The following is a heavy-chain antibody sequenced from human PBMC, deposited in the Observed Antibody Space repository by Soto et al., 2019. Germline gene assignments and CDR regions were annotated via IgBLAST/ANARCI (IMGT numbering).Heavy chain of an antibody. CDR3: ARVAVAARPRWYNWFDP. D-gene: IGHD2-15*01. V-gene: IGHV1-8*01. Sequence: QEQLVQSGAEVKKPGASVKVSCKTSGYTFTDYDINWVRQATGQGLEWIGWMNPNSGETGYAHKFQGRVTMTRSPSLNTAYLELSSLRSEDTAVYYCARVAVAARPRWYNWFDPWGHRTLVTVSS. J-gene: IGHJ5*02. CDR2: MNPNSGET. CDR1: GYTFTDYD.